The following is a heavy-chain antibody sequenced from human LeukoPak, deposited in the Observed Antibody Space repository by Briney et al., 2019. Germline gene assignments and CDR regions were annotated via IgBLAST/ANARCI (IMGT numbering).Heavy chain of an antibody. V-gene: IGHV4-59*01. Sequence: PSETLSLTCTVSGGSISSYYWSWIRQPPGTGLEWIGYIYYSGSTNYNPSLKSRVTISVDTSKNQFSLKLSSVTAADTAVYYCARAPPVVVVAATPTSYWYFDLWGRGTLVTVSS. D-gene: IGHD2-15*01. J-gene: IGHJ2*01. CDR2: IYYSGST. CDR1: GGSISSYY. CDR3: ARAPPVVVVAATPTSYWYFDL.